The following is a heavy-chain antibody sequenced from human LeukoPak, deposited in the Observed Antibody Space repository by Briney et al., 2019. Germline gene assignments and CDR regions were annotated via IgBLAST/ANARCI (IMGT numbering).Heavy chain of an antibody. CDR2: INPHRGET. D-gene: IGHD6-13*01. V-gene: IGHV1-2*02. J-gene: IGHJ4*02. CDR3: ARWDGYSSSPDY. CDR1: GYSFTGYY. Sequence: ASVKVSCKASGYSFTGYYMHWVRQPPGQGLEWMGWINPHRGETGYAQKFQGRVTMTRDRSITTTYIELSRLRSDATDLYYSARWDGYSSSPDYWGQGSLVTVSS.